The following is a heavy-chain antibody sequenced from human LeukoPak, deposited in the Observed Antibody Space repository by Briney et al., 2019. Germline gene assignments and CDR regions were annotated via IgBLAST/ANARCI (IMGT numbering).Heavy chain of an antibody. CDR3: AKDSRGYTYGLIDY. V-gene: IGHV3-23*01. Sequence: GGSLRLSCAASGFTFGNYAMNWFRQAPGKGLEWVSGLSGSGKTTYYADSVKGRFAISRDNSENTMYLPMNSLRADDTALYYCAKDSRGYTYGLIDYWGQGTLVTVSS. J-gene: IGHJ4*02. CDR2: LSGSGKTT. D-gene: IGHD5-18*01. CDR1: GFTFGNYA.